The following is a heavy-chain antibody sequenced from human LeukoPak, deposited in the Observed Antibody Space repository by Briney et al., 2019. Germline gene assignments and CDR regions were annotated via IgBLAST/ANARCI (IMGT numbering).Heavy chain of an antibody. V-gene: IGHV3-30-3*01. J-gene: IGHJ4*02. D-gene: IGHD5-18*01. CDR3: ARTPDTAMVTADYYFDY. Sequence: PGGSLRLSCAASGFTFSSYAMHWVRQAPGKGLEWVAVISYDGSNKYYADSVKGRFTISRDNSKNTLYLQMNSLRAEDTAVYYCARTPDTAMVTADYYFDYWGQGTLVTVSP. CDR1: GFTFSSYA. CDR2: ISYDGSNK.